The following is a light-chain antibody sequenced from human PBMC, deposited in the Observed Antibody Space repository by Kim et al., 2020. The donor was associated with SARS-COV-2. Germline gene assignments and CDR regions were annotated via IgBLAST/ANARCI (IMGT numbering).Light chain of an antibody. CDR1: QSIGSW. CDR3: QQYNHYSPYT. V-gene: IGKV1-5*03. CDR2: KAS. Sequence: DIQMTQSPSTLSASVGDRVTITCRTSQSIGSWLAWYQQKPGKAPKLLIYKASSLESGVPSRFSGSGSGTEFTLTISSLQPDDFATYYCQQYNHYSPYTFGQGTKLEI. J-gene: IGKJ2*01.